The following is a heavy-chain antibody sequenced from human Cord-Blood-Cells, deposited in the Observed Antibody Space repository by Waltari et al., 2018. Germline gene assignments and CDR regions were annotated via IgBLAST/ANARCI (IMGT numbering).Heavy chain of an antibody. Sequence: EVQLVESGGGLVQPGRSLRLSCAASGLPFDDYAMHWVRQALGKGLEWGSGISWNSGSIGYADSVKGRFTISRDNAKNSLYLQMNSLRAEDTALYYCASGYCSSTSCPMKDYWGQGTLVTVSS. J-gene: IGHJ4*02. V-gene: IGHV3-9*01. CDR1: GLPFDDYA. D-gene: IGHD2-2*01. CDR3: ASGYCSSTSCPMKDY. CDR2: ISWNSGSI.